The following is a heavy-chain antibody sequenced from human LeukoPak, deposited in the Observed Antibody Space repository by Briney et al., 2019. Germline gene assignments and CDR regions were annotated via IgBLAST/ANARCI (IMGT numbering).Heavy chain of an antibody. D-gene: IGHD3-10*01. CDR1: GGTFSTYA. CDR3: ARSANYFGSGNYYIDAFDI. Sequence: ASVKVSCKASGGTFSTYAISWVRQAPGQGLEWMGRILPMFDRPNYAQKFQGTVTITADKSTSTAYMELSSLRSEDTAVYYCARSANYFGSGNYYIDAFDIWGQGTLVTVSS. CDR2: ILPMFDRP. J-gene: IGHJ3*02. V-gene: IGHV1-69*04.